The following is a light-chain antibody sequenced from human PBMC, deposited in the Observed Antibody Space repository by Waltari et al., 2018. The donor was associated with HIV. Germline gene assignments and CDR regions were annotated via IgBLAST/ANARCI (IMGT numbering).Light chain of an antibody. J-gene: IGKJ1*01. Sequence: EIVMTQSPATLSVSPGERATLSCRASQSVSRNLAWYQQKPGQAPRPLIYGASTRATGIPARFSGSGSGTDFTLTISSLQSEDFAVYYCQQYNNWGTFGQGTKVEIK. CDR3: QQYNNWGT. V-gene: IGKV3-15*01. CDR2: GAS. CDR1: QSVSRN.